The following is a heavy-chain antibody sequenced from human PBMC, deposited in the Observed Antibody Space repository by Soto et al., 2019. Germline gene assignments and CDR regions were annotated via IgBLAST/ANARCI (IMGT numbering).Heavy chain of an antibody. CDR1: GYTFTAYG. Sequence: ASVKVSCKTSGYTFTAYGLAWLRQAHGQRPEWMGWVSTNDDRTNYARKFQGRVTMTTDRSTTTTSMELRSLGTDDTAVYYCARELNTESSAYYSFAFWGQGTLVTV. J-gene: IGHJ4*02. CDR2: VSTNDDRT. V-gene: IGHV1-18*01. D-gene: IGHD3-22*01. CDR3: ARELNTESSAYYSFAF.